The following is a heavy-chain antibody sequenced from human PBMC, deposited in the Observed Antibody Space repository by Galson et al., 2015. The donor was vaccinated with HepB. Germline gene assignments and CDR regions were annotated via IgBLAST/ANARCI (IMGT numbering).Heavy chain of an antibody. CDR1: GFTFDDYT. CDR3: AKDTGGCGGDCYSFDY. J-gene: IGHJ4*02. CDR2: ISWDGGST. Sequence: SLRLSCAASGFTFDDYTMHWVRQAPGKGLEWVSLISWDGGSTYYADSVKGRFTISRDNSKNSLYLQMNSLRTEDTALYYCAKDTGGCGGDCYSFDYWGQGILVTVSS. D-gene: IGHD2-21*01. V-gene: IGHV3-43*01.